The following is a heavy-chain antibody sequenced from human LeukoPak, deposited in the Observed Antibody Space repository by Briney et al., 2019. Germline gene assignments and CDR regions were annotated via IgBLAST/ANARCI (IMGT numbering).Heavy chain of an antibody. V-gene: IGHV3-21*01. CDR2: ISSSSSYI. Sequence: PGGSLRLSCAASGFTFSSYSMNWVRQAPGKGLEWVSSISSSSSYIYYADSVKGRFTISRDNAKNSLYLQVNSLRAEDTAVYYCASGHSGSYYYFDYWGRGTLVTVSS. J-gene: IGHJ4*02. D-gene: IGHD1-26*01. CDR1: GFTFSSYS. CDR3: ASGHSGSYYYFDY.